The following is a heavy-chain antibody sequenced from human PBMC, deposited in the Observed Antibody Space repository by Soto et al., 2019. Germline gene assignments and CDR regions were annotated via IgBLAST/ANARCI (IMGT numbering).Heavy chain of an antibody. CDR1: GYTFTSYG. J-gene: IGHJ4*02. V-gene: IGHV1-18*01. CDR3: ATRSPAFDY. Sequence: QVQLVQSGPEVKKPGASVKVSCKTSGYTFTSYGISWVRQAPGQGLEWMGWITTDKGKTTYAQKFPGRVTITTYTSTTPAYMELRSLRSDDTALYYSATRSPAFDYWGQGTLVTVSS. CDR2: ITTDKGKT.